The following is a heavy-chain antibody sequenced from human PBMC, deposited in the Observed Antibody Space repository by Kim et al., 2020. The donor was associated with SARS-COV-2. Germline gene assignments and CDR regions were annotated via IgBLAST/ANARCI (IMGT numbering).Heavy chain of an antibody. Sequence: SETLSLTCTVSGGSISSYYWSWIRQPPGKGLEWIGYIYYSGSTNYNPSLKSRVTISVDTSKNQFSLKLSSVTAADTAVYYCARVAMVRGVISASFFDYWGQGTLVTVSS. CDR2: IYYSGST. CDR3: ARVAMVRGVISASFFDY. J-gene: IGHJ4*02. CDR1: GGSISSYY. D-gene: IGHD3-10*01. V-gene: IGHV4-59*13.